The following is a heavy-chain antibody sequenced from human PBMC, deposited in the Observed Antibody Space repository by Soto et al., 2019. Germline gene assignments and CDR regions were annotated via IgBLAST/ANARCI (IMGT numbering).Heavy chain of an antibody. V-gene: IGHV4-31*03. CDR3: ARDASTSWHYLDY. D-gene: IGHD6-13*01. CDR2: IYHNGTT. CDR1: GGSISRGGYY. J-gene: IGHJ4*02. Sequence: QVQLQESGPGLVKPSQTLSLTCTVSGGSISRGGYYWSWIRQHPEKGLEWIGHIYHNGTTYYNPSLKSRVTISVDTSKNQFSLKLSSVTAADTAVYYCARDASTSWHYLDYWGQGTLVTVSS.